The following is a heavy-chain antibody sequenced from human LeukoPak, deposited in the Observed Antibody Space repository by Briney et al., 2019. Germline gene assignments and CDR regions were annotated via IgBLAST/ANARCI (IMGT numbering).Heavy chain of an antibody. CDR1: GFTFSNYD. CDR2: ISSSSSYI. Sequence: PGGSLRLSCAASGFTFSNYDMNWVRQAPGKGLEWVSFISSSSSYIYYADSVKGRFTISRDNAENSLYLQMDSLRDDDTAVYYCARDFSGWYAYWGQGTLLTVSS. J-gene: IGHJ4*02. V-gene: IGHV3-21*01. D-gene: IGHD6-19*01. CDR3: ARDFSGWYAY.